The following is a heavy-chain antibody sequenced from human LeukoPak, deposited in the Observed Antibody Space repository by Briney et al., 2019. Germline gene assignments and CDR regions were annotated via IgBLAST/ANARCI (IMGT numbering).Heavy chain of an antibody. Sequence: GGSLRLSCAAYGFTFSSYVMHWVRQAPGKGLEWVAFIRYDGSNKYYADSVKGRFTISRDNSKNTLYLQMNSLRAEDTAVYYCASTMAWSYYYYGMDVWGQGNTVTVSS. V-gene: IGHV3-30*02. D-gene: IGHD3-10*01. CDR1: GFTFSSYV. CDR2: IRYDGSNK. CDR3: ASTMAWSYYYYGMDV. J-gene: IGHJ6*02.